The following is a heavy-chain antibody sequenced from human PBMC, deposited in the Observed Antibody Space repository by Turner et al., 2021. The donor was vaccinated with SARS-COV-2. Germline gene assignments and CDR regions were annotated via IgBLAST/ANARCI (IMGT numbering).Heavy chain of an antibody. Sequence: VQLLESGGGLVPPGGSLRLSGAASGIRFDSYAMTWVRQAPGKGLGWVSTIKGSGGRTYYADSVKGRFTISRDNSKNTLYLQMNSLRAEDTATFYCAKDWSGSYFYFDYWGQGTLVTVSS. J-gene: IGHJ4*02. CDR1: GIRFDSYA. V-gene: IGHV3-23*01. D-gene: IGHD1-26*01. CDR2: IKGSGGRT. CDR3: AKDWSGSYFYFDY.